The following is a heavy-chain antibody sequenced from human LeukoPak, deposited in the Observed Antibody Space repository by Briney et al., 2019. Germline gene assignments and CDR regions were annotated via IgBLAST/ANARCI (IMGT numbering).Heavy chain of an antibody. CDR1: GFTFSSHS. CDR3: AREAGYPRESGAFDI. Sequence: GGSLRLSCAASGFTFSSHSMNWVRQAPGKGLEWVSSISSSSSYIYYADSVKGRFTISRDNAKNSLYLQMNSLRAEDTAVYYCAREAGYPRESGAFDIWGQGTMVTVSS. V-gene: IGHV3-21*01. J-gene: IGHJ3*02. D-gene: IGHD3-10*01. CDR2: ISSSSSYI.